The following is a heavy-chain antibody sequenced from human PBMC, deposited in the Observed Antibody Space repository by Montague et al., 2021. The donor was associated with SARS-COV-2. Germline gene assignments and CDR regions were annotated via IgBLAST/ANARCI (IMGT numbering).Heavy chain of an antibody. D-gene: IGHD6-13*01. CDR2: IYWDDDK. J-gene: IGHJ4*02. CDR3: AHRRVLAAAWDY. Sequence: VEPTHTLPLTCTFSGFSLSTRGVGVGWIRQPPGKALEWLALIYWDDDKRYRPSLQSRLTITKDTSKNQVVLTMTNMDPVDTATYYCAHRRVLAAAWDYWGQGTLVTVSS. CDR1: GFSLSTRGVG. V-gene: IGHV2-5*02.